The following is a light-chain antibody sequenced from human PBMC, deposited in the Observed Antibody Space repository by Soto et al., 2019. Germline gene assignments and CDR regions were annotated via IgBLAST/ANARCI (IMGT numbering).Light chain of an antibody. CDR1: SSDVGAYNY. CDR2: AVS. J-gene: IGLJ1*01. CDR3: STYTSSSSYV. Sequence: QSVLALPASVSGSTEQTITISCTGTSSDVGAYNYVSWYQQHTGKAPKLIIYAVSNRPSGVSNRFSGSKSGNMASLTIFGLQAEDEADYYCSTYTSSSSYVFGTGTKVTVL. V-gene: IGLV2-14*01.